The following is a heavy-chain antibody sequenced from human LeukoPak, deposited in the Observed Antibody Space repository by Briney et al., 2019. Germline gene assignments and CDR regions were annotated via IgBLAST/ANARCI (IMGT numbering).Heavy chain of an antibody. V-gene: IGHV4-4*07. CDR2: IYTSGST. Sequence: SETLSLTCTVSGGSISSYYWSWIRQPAGKGLEWIGRIYTSGSTNYNPSLKSRVTMSVDTSKNQFSLKLGSVTAADTAVYYCARFLYSSSWYWFDPWGQGTLVTVSS. J-gene: IGHJ5*02. D-gene: IGHD6-13*01. CDR3: ARFLYSSSWYWFDP. CDR1: GGSISSYY.